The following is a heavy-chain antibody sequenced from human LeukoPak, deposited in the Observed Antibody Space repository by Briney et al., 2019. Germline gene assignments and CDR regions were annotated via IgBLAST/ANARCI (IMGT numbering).Heavy chain of an antibody. CDR2: IYHTGST. V-gene: IGHV4-39*01. CDR3: ARLGTDYDILTGYARAFDI. J-gene: IGHJ3*02. Sequence: SETLSLTCTVSGGSTSSTIHYWGWIRQPPGKGLEWIGTIYHTGSTYYNPSLKSRVTISVDTAKNQFSLKLSSVPATDTAVYYCARLGTDYDILTGYARAFDIWGQGTMVTVSS. D-gene: IGHD3-9*01. CDR1: GGSTSSTIHY.